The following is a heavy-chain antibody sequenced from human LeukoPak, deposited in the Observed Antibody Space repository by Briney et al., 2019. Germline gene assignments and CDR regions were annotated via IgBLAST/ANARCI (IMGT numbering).Heavy chain of an antibody. CDR2: ISGSGGST. Sequence: GGTPRLSCAASGFTFSSYGMSWVRQAPGKGLEWVSAISGSGGSTYYADSVKGRFTISRDNSKNTLYLQMNSLRAEDTAVYYCAKDGDYGEINWFDPWGQGTLVTVSS. V-gene: IGHV3-23*01. J-gene: IGHJ5*02. D-gene: IGHD4-17*01. CDR1: GFTFSSYG. CDR3: AKDGDYGEINWFDP.